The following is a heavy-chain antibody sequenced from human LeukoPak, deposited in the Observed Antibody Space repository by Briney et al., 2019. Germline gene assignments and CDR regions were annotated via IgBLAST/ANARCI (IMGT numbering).Heavy chain of an antibody. J-gene: IGHJ4*02. CDR2: ISGSGGST. Sequence: PGGSLRLSCAASGFTFSSYAMSWVRQAPGKGLEWVSAISGSGGSTYYADSVKGRFTISRDNSKNTLYLQMNSLRAEDTAVYYCAKDRATMIVVVTVFDYWGQGTLVTVSS. CDR3: AKDRATMIVVVTVFDY. D-gene: IGHD3-22*01. CDR1: GFTFSSYA. V-gene: IGHV3-23*01.